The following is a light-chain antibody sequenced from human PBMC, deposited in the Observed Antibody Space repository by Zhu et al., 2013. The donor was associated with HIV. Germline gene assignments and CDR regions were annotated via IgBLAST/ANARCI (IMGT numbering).Light chain of an antibody. CDR1: ESVSSN. V-gene: IGKV3-15*01. CDR2: GAS. J-gene: IGKJ1*01. Sequence: EIVMAQSPATLSVSPGERVTISCRASESVSSNLAWYQQKPGQAPRLLISGASTRATGIPARFSGSGSGTDFTLTISSLEPEDFAVYYCQQRTNWPPTWTFGQGTKV. CDR3: QQRTNWPPTWT.